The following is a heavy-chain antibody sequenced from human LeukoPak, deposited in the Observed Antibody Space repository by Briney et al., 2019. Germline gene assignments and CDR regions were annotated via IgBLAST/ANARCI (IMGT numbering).Heavy chain of an antibody. D-gene: IGHD5-12*01. V-gene: IGHV3-21*01. Sequence: GGSLRLSCAASGFTFSSYSMNWVRQAPGKGLEWVTSISSSSSYIYYADSVNGRFTISRDNAKNSLYLQMNSLRAEDTAVYYCAREPSGYSGYDAVDYWGQGTLVTVS. CDR1: GFTFSSYS. CDR2: ISSSSSYI. CDR3: AREPSGYSGYDAVDY. J-gene: IGHJ4*02.